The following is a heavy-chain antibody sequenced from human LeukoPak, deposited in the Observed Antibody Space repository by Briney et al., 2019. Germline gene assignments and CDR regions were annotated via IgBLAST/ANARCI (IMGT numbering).Heavy chain of an antibody. CDR1: GYTFTSYY. CDR3: ARAQHIVVVMGVIRY. D-gene: IGHD2-21*01. J-gene: IGHJ4*02. Sequence: ASVKVSCKASGYTFTSYYMHWVRQAPGQGLEWMGVINPSGGSTSCAQKFQGRVTMTRDTSTSTVYMELSSLRSEDTAVYYCARAQHIVVVMGVIRYWGQGTLVTVSS. V-gene: IGHV1-46*03. CDR2: INPSGGST.